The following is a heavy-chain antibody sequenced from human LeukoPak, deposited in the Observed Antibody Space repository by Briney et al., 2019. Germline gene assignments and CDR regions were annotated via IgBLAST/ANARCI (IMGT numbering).Heavy chain of an antibody. Sequence: GRSLRLSCAASGFTFDDYAMHWVRQAPGKGLEWVSIISWNSGIIGYADSVKGRFTISRDNAKKSLYLQMNSLRAEDTALYYCAKGAVGATLFYYFDYWGQGTLVTVSS. J-gene: IGHJ4*02. CDR3: AKGAVGATLFYYFDY. D-gene: IGHD1-26*01. CDR2: ISWNSGII. CDR1: GFTFDDYA. V-gene: IGHV3-9*01.